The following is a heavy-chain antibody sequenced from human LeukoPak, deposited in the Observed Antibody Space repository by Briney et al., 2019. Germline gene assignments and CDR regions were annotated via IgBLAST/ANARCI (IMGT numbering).Heavy chain of an antibody. CDR3: AGGSGSYLGGGY. Sequence: PGGSLRLSCAASGFTFSSYWMSWVRQAPGKGLEWVAFIRYDGSNKYYADSVKGRFTISRDNSKNTLYLQMNSLRAEDTAVYYCAGGSGSYLGGGYWGQGTLVTVSS. V-gene: IGHV3-30*02. CDR2: IRYDGSNK. J-gene: IGHJ4*02. CDR1: GFTFSSYW. D-gene: IGHD3-10*01.